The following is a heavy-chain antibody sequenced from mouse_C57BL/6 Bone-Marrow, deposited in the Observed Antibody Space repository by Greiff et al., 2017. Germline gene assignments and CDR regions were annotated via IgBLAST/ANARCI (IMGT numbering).Heavy chain of an antibody. Sequence: VQLQQTGAELVRPGASVKLSCTSSGFNITDDYMHWVKQRPEQGLEWIGWIDPENGDTEYASKFQGKATITADTSSNTAYLQLSSLTSEDSAVYYWTTIYYYGSSPLDYWGQGTTLTVSS. CDR1: GFNITDDY. CDR2: IDPENGDT. J-gene: IGHJ2*01. CDR3: TTIYYYGSSPLDY. D-gene: IGHD1-1*01. V-gene: IGHV14-4*01.